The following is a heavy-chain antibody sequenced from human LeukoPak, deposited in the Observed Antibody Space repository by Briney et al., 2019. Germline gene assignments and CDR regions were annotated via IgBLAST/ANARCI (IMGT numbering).Heavy chain of an antibody. J-gene: IGHJ4*02. CDR2: ISSSGSTI. Sequence: GGSLRLSCAASGFTFSDYYMSWLRQAPGKGLEWVSYISSSGSTIYYADSVKGRFTISRDNAKNSLYLQTNSLRAEDTAVYYCARDRKAGSILTGYRYCGQGTLVTVSS. CDR3: ARDRKAGSILTGYRY. V-gene: IGHV3-11*04. CDR1: GFTFSDYY. D-gene: IGHD3-9*01.